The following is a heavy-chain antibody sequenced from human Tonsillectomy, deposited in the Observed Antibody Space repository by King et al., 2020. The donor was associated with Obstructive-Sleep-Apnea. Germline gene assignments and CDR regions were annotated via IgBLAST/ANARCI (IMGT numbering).Heavy chain of an antibody. Sequence: VQLVQSGAEVKKPGSSVKVSCKASGGTFSSYSISWVRQAPGQGLDWMGGIIPLFGTANYAQKFQGRVTITADESTSTAYMELSSLRSEDTAGYYCARGSSGWYWETSFDYWGQGTLVTVSS. J-gene: IGHJ4*02. CDR3: ARGSSGWYWETSFDY. CDR2: IIPLFGTA. CDR1: GGTFSSYS. V-gene: IGHV1-69*01. D-gene: IGHD6-19*01.